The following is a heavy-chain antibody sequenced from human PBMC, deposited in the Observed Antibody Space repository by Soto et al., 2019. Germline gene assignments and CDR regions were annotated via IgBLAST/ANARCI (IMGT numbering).Heavy chain of an antibody. D-gene: IGHD3-22*01. J-gene: IGHJ5*02. CDR3: ARLSRPNYYDTSGFFKDNWFDP. Sequence: QVQLVQSGAEVKKPGSSMKVSCKASGGTFNSYDINWVRQAPGQGLEWMGGIIPIVETPKYAQKFQGRVTITPDESTNTVYTELSSLRSEDTAMYYCARLSRPNYYDTSGFFKDNWFDPWGQGTLVTVSS. CDR2: IIPIVETP. V-gene: IGHV1-69*01. CDR1: GGTFNSYD.